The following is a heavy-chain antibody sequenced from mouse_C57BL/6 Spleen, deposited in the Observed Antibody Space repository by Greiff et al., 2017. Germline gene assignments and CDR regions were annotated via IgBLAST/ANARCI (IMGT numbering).Heavy chain of an antibody. CDR2: ISSGGDYI. V-gene: IGHV5-9-1*02. J-gene: IGHJ4*01. Sequence: EVHLVESGEGLVKPGGSLKLSCAASGFTFSSYAMSWVRQTSEKRLEWVAYISSGGDYIYYADTVKGRFTISRDNARNTLYLQMSSLKSEDTAMYYCTRGLPPYAMDYWGQGTSVTVSS. D-gene: IGHD2-4*01. CDR3: TRGLPPYAMDY. CDR1: GFTFSSYA.